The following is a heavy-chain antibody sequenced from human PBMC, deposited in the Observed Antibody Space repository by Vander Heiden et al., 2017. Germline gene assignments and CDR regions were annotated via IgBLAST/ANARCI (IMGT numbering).Heavy chain of an antibody. V-gene: IGHV3-33*01. CDR2: IWYDGTHA. D-gene: IGHD1-1*01. J-gene: IGHJ4*02. CDR1: GFVFNNYA. Sequence: QVRLVESGGGVVQPGKSLRLYCVGSGFVFNNYAMHWVCQGPGKGLGWLSFIWYDGTHAYYADSVKGRITVSRDNSENTLFLQLNNVRLEDTGVYFCGRDRGSYFEHWGQGTVVTVSS. CDR3: GRDRGSYFEH.